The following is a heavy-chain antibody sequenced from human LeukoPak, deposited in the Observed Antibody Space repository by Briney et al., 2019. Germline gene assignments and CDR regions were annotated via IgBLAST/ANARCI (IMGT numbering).Heavy chain of an antibody. D-gene: IGHD2-21*02. CDR2: IRSDGSNT. CDR1: GFTFSNFG. CDR3: ARGHDYNWFDP. J-gene: IGHJ5*02. Sequence: GGSLRLSCAASGFTFSNFGMHWVRQAPGKGLEWVAFIRSDGSNTYYADSVKGRFTISRDNSRNTLYLQMDSLRAEDTAVYYCARGHDYNWFDPWGQGTLVTVSS. V-gene: IGHV3-30*02.